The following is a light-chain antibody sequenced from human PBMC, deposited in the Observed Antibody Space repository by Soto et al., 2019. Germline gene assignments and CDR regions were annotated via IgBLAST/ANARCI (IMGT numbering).Light chain of an antibody. V-gene: IGKV1-5*01. CDR3: QQYYSYPWT. Sequence: DLQMTQSPSTLSASVGDRVTITCRASQSISSWLAWYQQKPGKAPKLLIYDASSLESGVPSRFSGSGSGTEFTLTISILQPDYFATYYCQQYYSYPWTFGQGTKVEIK. CDR2: DAS. J-gene: IGKJ1*01. CDR1: QSISSW.